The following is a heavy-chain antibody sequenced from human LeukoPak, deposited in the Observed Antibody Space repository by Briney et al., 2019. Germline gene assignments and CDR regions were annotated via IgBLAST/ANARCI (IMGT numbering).Heavy chain of an antibody. J-gene: IGHJ4*02. CDR3: ARVEARSSPYFDY. Sequence: PSRTLSLTCTVSGGSISSGDYYWSWIRQPPGKGLEWIGYIYYSGSTNYNPSLKSRVTISVDTSKNQFSLKLSSVTAADTAVYYCARVEARSSPYFDYWGQGTLVTVSS. D-gene: IGHD1-1*01. V-gene: IGHV4-61*08. CDR2: IYYSGST. CDR1: GGSISSGDYY.